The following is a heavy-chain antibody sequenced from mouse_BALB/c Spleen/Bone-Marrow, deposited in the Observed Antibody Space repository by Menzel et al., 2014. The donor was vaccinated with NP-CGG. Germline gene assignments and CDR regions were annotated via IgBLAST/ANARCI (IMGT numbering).Heavy chain of an antibody. D-gene: IGHD2-4*01. V-gene: IGHV5-6*01. J-gene: IGHJ3*01. CDR2: ISSGGSYT. Sequence: EVMLVESGGDLVKPGGSLKLSCAASGFTFSSYGMSWVRQTPDKRLEWVATISSGGSYTYYPDSVKGRFTISRDNAKNTLYLQMSRLKSEDTAMYYCARQDYDWFAYWGQGTLVTVSA. CDR1: GFTFSSYG. CDR3: ARQDYDWFAY.